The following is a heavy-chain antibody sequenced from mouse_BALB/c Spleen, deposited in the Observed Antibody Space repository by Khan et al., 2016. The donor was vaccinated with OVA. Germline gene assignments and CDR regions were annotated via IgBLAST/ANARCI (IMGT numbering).Heavy chain of an antibody. J-gene: IGHJ3*01. Sequence: VQLKQSGPELVKPGASVKIPCKASGYTFTDYNLDWVKQSPGKSLEWIGDITPNNGGTIYNQKFRGKATLTVDKSSSTAYMELRSLTSEDTAVYYCARGGFGSPFAYWGQGTLVTVSA. CDR2: ITPNNGGT. D-gene: IGHD1-1*01. V-gene: IGHV1-18*01. CDR1: GYTFTDYN. CDR3: ARGGFGSPFAY.